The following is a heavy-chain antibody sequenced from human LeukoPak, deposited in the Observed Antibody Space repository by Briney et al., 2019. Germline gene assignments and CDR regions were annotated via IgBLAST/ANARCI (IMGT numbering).Heavy chain of an antibody. CDR3: ARDRGSGTTVPFYYYGMDV. Sequence: GASVKVSCKASGYTFTSYGISWVRQAPGQGLEWMGWISAYNGNTNYAQKLQGRVTMTTDTSTSTAYMELRSLRSDDTAVYYCARDRGSGTTVPFYYYGMDVWGQGTTVTVSS. CDR2: ISAYNGNT. CDR1: GYTFTSYG. V-gene: IGHV1-18*01. D-gene: IGHD4-17*01. J-gene: IGHJ6*02.